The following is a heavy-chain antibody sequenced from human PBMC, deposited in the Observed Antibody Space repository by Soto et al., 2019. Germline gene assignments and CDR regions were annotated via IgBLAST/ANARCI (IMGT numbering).Heavy chain of an antibody. V-gene: IGHV3-30-3*01. CDR3: AASLYSSSAPRYYGMDV. D-gene: IGHD6-6*01. CDR1: GFTFSSYA. Sequence: QVQLVESGGGVVQPGRSLRLSCAASGFTFSSYAMHWVRQAPGKGLEWVAVISYDGSNKYYADSVKGRFTISRENSKNTLYQQMNSLRAEATAVYYCAASLYSSSAPRYYGMDVWGQGTMVTVCS. CDR2: ISYDGSNK. J-gene: IGHJ6*02.